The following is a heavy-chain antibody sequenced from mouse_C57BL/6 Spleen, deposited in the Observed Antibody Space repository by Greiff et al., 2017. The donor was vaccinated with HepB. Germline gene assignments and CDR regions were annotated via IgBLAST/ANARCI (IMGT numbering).Heavy chain of an antibody. CDR1: GYAFTNYL. V-gene: IGHV1-54*01. CDR2: INPGSGGT. D-gene: IGHD1-1*01. J-gene: IGHJ4*01. Sequence: VQLVESGAELVRPGTSVKVSCKASGYAFTNYLIEWVKQRPGQGLEWIGVINPGSGGTNYNEKFKGKATLTADKSSSTAYMQLSSLTSEDSAVYCCARGTVVATDYAMDYWGQGTSVTVSS. CDR3: ARGTVVATDYAMDY.